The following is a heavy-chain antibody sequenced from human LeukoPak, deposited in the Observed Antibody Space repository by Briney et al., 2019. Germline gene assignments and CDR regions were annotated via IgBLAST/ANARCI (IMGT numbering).Heavy chain of an antibody. D-gene: IGHD6-19*01. CDR1: GYTFTGYY. CDR3: ASSGYSSGWYEEKFDY. V-gene: IGHV1-2*02. CDR2: INPNSGGT. J-gene: IGHJ4*02. Sequence: ASVKVSCKASGYTFTGYYMHWVRQAPGQGLEWMGWINPNSGGTNYAQKFQGRVTMTRDTSISTAYMELSRLRSDDTAVYYCASSGYSSGWYEEKFDYWGQGTLVTVSS.